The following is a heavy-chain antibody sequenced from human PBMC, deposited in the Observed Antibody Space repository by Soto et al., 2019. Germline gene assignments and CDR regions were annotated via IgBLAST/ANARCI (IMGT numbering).Heavy chain of an antibody. D-gene: IGHD2-8*01. J-gene: IGHJ4*02. V-gene: IGHV1-3*01. CDR2: INAGNGNT. Sequence: QVQLVQSGAEVKKPGASVKVSCKASGYTFTSYAMHWVRQAPGQRLEWMGWINAGNGNTKYSQKFQGRVTITRDTSASTAYMERSSLRSEGTAVYYCASGFNGSSHYFDYWGQGTLVTVSS. CDR3: ASGFNGSSHYFDY. CDR1: GYTFTSYA.